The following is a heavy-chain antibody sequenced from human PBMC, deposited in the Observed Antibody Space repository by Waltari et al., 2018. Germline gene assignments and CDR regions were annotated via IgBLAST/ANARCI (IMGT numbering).Heavy chain of an antibody. J-gene: IGHJ1*01. CDR2: INPSKGNT. D-gene: IGHD3-10*01. CDR3: ARENIMGTTSGDFAF. CDR1: GYTFTKYW. Sequence: QVQLVQSGAEVKKPGASVKVSCQASGYTFTKYWMHWLRQAPGQGLAWMGIINPSKGNTNYEPHFQGRMTMTRDASTGTVNMELSSLRSDDTAVYYCARENIMGTTSGDFAFWGQGTLVTVSS. V-gene: IGHV1-46*01.